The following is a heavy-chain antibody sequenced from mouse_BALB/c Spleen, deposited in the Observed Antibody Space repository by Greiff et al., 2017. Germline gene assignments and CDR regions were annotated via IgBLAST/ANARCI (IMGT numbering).Heavy chain of an antibody. CDR2: IRNKANGYTT. J-gene: IGHJ4*01. V-gene: IGHV7-3*02. D-gene: IGHD2-12*01. CDR3: ARAPAYYSYDEDYYAMDY. CDR1: GFTFTDYY. Sequence: DVKLVESGGGLVQPGGSLRLSCATSGFTFTDYYMSWVRQPPGKALEWLGFIRNKANGYTTEYSSSVKGRFTISRDNSQSILYLQMNTLRAADSATYYCARAPAYYSYDEDYYAMDYWGQGTSVTVSS.